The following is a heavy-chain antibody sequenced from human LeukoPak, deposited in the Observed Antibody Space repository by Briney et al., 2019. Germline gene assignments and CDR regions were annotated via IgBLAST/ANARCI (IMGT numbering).Heavy chain of an antibody. CDR2: IYYSGST. Sequence: SETLSLTCTVSGGSISSYYWSWIRQPPGKGLEWIGYIYYSGSTNYNPSLKSQVTISVDTSKNQFSLKLSSVTAADTAVYYCARERLYCSGGSCYLNHHYFDYWGQGTLVTVSS. V-gene: IGHV4-59*01. CDR3: ARERLYCSGGSCYLNHHYFDY. D-gene: IGHD2-15*01. J-gene: IGHJ4*02. CDR1: GGSISSYY.